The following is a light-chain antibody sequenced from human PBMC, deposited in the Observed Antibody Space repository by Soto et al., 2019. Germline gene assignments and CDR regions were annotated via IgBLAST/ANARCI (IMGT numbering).Light chain of an antibody. Sequence: ENVLTQSPGTLPLSPGERATLSCRASQSVSNTYLAWYQQRPAQAPRLLIYGASSRATGIPDRFSGSGSGTDFTLTISRLEPEDFAVYYCQQYDTSPLTFGGGTKVDIK. J-gene: IGKJ4*01. CDR1: QSVSNTY. CDR3: QQYDTSPLT. CDR2: GAS. V-gene: IGKV3-20*01.